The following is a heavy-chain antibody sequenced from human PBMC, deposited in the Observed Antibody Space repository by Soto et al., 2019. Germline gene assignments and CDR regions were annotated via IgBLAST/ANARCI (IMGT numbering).Heavy chain of an antibody. CDR2: ISSSGSTI. CDR3: ARDRVVVVAAIDGMYV. J-gene: IGHJ6*02. D-gene: IGHD2-15*01. Sequence: QVQLVESGGGLVKPGGSLRLSCAASGFTFSDYYTSWIRQAPGKGLEWGSYISSSGSTIYFADSVKGRFTISRDNAKNSLYLQMNSLRAQDTAVDYCARDRVVVVAAIDGMYVWGQGTTVTVSS. CDR1: GFTFSDYY. V-gene: IGHV3-11*01.